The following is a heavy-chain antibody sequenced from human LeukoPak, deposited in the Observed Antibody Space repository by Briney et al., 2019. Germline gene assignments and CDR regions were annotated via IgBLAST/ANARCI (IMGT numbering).Heavy chain of an antibody. V-gene: IGHV3-30-3*01. CDR1: GFTVSSNY. D-gene: IGHD3-22*01. Sequence: GGSLRLSCAASGFTVSSNYMSWVRQAPGKGLEWVAVISYDGSNKYYADSVKGRFTISRDNSKNTLYLQMNSLRAEDTAVYYCARSSMIVASLDYWGQGTLVTVSS. CDR2: ISYDGSNK. J-gene: IGHJ4*02. CDR3: ARSSMIVASLDY.